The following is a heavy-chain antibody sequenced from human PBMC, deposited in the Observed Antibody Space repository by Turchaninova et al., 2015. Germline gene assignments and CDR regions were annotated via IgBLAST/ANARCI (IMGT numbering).Heavy chain of an antibody. D-gene: IGHD3-10*01. CDR1: GFIFSSYN. V-gene: IGHV3-21*01. Sequence: EVQLVESGGGLVKSGGSLRLSCAVSGFIFSSYNMNWVRQAPGKGLEWVSSISSSISYIYYSDSVKGRFTISRDNAKDSLSLQMNSLRVEDSAVYYCVREGSITTFDYWGQGTLVTVSS. CDR3: VREGSITTFDY. J-gene: IGHJ4*02. CDR2: ISSSISYI.